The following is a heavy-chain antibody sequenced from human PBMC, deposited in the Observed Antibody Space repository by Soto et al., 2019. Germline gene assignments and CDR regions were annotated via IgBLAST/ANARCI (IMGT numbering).Heavy chain of an antibody. CDR3: ARWGTRGGFDL. D-gene: IGHD3-16*01. V-gene: IGHV3-30*19. CDR2: TSYDGNNK. CDR1: GLRFKSFV. J-gene: IGHJ4*02. Sequence: QVQLVESGGGVVQPGASLRLSCAASGLRFKSFVMHWVRQAPGKGLEWVAFTSYDGNNKDYGTSMKGRFTVSRDNSQNTLHLQMDFVQPEDTALYYSARWGTRGGFDLWGQGTLVSVSS.